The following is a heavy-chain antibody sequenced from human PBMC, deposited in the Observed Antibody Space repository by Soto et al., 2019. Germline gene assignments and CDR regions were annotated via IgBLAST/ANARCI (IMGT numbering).Heavy chain of an antibody. CDR2: IYPGDSDT. CDR3: ARPSTDYYYGMDV. V-gene: IGHV5-51*01. CDR1: GYSFTSYW. J-gene: IGHJ6*02. Sequence: PGESLKFSCKGSGYSFTSYWIGWVRQMPGKGLEWMGIIYPGDSDTRYSPSFQGQATISADKSISTAYLQWSSLKASDTAMYYCARPSTDYYYGMDVWGQGTTVTVSS. D-gene: IGHD2-2*01.